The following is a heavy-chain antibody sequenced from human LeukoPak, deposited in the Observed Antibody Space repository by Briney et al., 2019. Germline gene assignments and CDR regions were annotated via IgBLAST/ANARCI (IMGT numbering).Heavy chain of an antibody. D-gene: IGHD6-19*01. CDR1: GFTFSSYS. CDR2: ISSSSSTI. J-gene: IGHJ3*02. Sequence: GGSLRLSCAASGFTFSSYSMNWVRQAPGKGLEWVSYISSSSSTIYYADSVKGRFTISRDNSKNTLYLQMNSLRAEDTAVYYCAKDSSQQWLVRDAFDIWGQGTMVTVSS. CDR3: AKDSSQQWLVRDAFDI. V-gene: IGHV3-48*01.